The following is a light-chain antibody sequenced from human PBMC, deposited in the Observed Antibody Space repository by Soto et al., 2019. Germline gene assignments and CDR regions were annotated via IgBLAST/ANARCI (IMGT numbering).Light chain of an antibody. CDR3: QQYNSYSPT. Sequence: DIQMTQSPATLSASVGDRVTITCRASQSISGWLAWYQQKPGKAPILLIYDASRVESGVPSRFSGSGSRTEFTLTISSLQPDDFATYYCQQYNSYSPTFGQGTKVDIK. V-gene: IGKV1-5*01. J-gene: IGKJ1*01. CDR2: DAS. CDR1: QSISGW.